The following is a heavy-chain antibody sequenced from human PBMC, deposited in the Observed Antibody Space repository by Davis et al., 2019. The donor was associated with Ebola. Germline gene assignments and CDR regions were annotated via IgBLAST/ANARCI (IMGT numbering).Heavy chain of an antibody. D-gene: IGHD2-2*01. CDR3: AGVGGIVVVPAAMRYYYGMDV. CDR1: GGSVSSGSYY. Sequence: MPSETLSLTCTVSGGSVSSGSYYWSWIRQPPGKGLEWIGYIYYSGSTNYNPSLKSRVTISVDTSKNQFSLKLSSVTAADTAVYYCAGVGGIVVVPAAMRYYYGMDVWGQGTTVTVSS. V-gene: IGHV4-61*01. J-gene: IGHJ6*02. CDR2: IYYSGST.